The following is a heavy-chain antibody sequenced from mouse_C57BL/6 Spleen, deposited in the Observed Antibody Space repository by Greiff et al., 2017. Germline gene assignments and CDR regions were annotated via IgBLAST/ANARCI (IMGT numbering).Heavy chain of an antibody. J-gene: IGHJ2*01. D-gene: IGHD1-1*01. CDR1: GFTFSSYG. CDR3: ARQGYYGSPYFDY. Sequence: EVKLVESGGDLVKPGGSLKFSCAASGFTFSSYGMPWVRQTPDKRLEWVATISSGGSYTYYPDSVKGRFTISRDNDKNTLYLQMSRLKSEDTAMYYCARQGYYGSPYFDYWGQGTTLTVSS. V-gene: IGHV5-6*02. CDR2: ISSGGSYT.